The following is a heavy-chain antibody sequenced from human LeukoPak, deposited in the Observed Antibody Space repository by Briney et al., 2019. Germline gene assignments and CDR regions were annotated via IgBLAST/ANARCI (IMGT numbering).Heavy chain of an antibody. CDR1: GGSFSGYY. V-gene: IGHV4-34*01. CDR3: ARAAVAGPFDAFDI. J-gene: IGHJ3*02. D-gene: IGHD6-19*01. CDR2: INHSGST. Sequence: SETLSLTCAVYGGSFSGYYWSWIRQPPGKGLEWIGEINHSGSTNYNPSLKSRVTISVDTSKNQFSLKLSSATAADTAVYYCARAAVAGPFDAFDIWGQGTMVTVSS.